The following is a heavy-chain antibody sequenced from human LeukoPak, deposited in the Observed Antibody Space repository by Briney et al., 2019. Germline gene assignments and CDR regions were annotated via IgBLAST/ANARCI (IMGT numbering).Heavy chain of an antibody. CDR1: GFTFSSYG. V-gene: IGHV3-30*02. CDR3: ARIVTTVTTEMRY. Sequence: GGSLRLSCAASGFTFSSYGMHWVRQAPGKGLEWVAFIRYDGSNKYYADSVKGRFTISRDNSKNTLYLQMNSLRAEDTAVYYCARIVTTVTTEMRYWGQGTLVTVSS. D-gene: IGHD4-17*01. CDR2: IRYDGSNK. J-gene: IGHJ4*02.